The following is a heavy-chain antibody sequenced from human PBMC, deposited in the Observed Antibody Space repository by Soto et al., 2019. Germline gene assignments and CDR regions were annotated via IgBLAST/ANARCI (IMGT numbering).Heavy chain of an antibody. V-gene: IGHV3-7*03. Sequence: SGGSLRLSCAASGFTFSSYWMSWVRQAPGKGLEWVANIKQDGSEKYYVDSVKGRFTISRDNAMNSLYLQMNSLRAEDTAVYYCASLQGPIAARVFWFDPWGQGTLVTVSS. D-gene: IGHD6-13*01. CDR3: ASLQGPIAARVFWFDP. CDR1: GFTFSSYW. J-gene: IGHJ5*02. CDR2: IKQDGSEK.